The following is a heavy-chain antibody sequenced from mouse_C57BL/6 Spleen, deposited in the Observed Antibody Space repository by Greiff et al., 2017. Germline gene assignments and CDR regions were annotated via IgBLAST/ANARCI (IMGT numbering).Heavy chain of an antibody. Sequence: DVKLQESGPGLVKPSQSLSLTCSVTGYSITSGYYWNWIRQFPGNKLEWMGYISYDGSNNYNPSLKNRISITRDTSKNQFFLKLNSVTTEDTATYYCARGGELGLSCDYWGQGTTLTVSS. CDR2: ISYDGSN. CDR1: GYSITSGYY. CDR3: ARGGELGLSCDY. J-gene: IGHJ2*01. V-gene: IGHV3-6*01. D-gene: IGHD4-1*01.